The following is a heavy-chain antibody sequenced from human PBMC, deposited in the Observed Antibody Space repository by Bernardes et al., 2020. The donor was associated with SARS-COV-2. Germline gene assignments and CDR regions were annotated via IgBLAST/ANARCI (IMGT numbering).Heavy chain of an antibody. CDR3: ASLPFEHWGYYSSSWYFDI. J-gene: IGHJ3*02. V-gene: IGHV3-11*01. CDR2: ISSSGSTI. D-gene: IGHD6-13*01. CDR1: GFTFSDYY. Sequence: GGSLRLSCAASGFTFSDYYMSWIRQAPGKGLEWVSYISSSGSTIYYADSVKGRFTISRDNAKNSLYLQMNSLRAEDTAVYYCASLPFEHWGYYSSSWYFDIWGQGTMVTVSS.